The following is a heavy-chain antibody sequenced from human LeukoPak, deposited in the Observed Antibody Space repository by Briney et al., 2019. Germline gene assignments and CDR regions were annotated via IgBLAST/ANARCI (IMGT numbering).Heavy chain of an antibody. CDR3: ARGLGYCSGGSCPRRAFDI. CDR1: GFTFSDYY. J-gene: IGHJ3*02. Sequence: GGSLRLSCAASGFTFSDYYMSWIRQAPGKGLEWVSFISSSGSTIYYADSMKGRFTISRDNAKNSVYLQMNSLRAEDTAVYCCARGLGYCSGGSCPRRAFDIWGQGTVVTVSS. V-gene: IGHV3-11*01. D-gene: IGHD2-15*01. CDR2: ISSSGSTI.